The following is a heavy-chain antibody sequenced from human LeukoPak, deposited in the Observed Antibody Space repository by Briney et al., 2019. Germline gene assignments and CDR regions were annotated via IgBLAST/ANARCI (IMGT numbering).Heavy chain of an antibody. CDR1: GFTFNNYA. V-gene: IGHV3-30-3*01. Sequence: GGSLRLSCAASGFTFNNYAIHCVGQAPGKGLEWLAVISFDGDNKYYADSVKGRFTISRDNSKNTLYLQMNSLRAEDTALYYCARSKYSSLYYGMDVWGQGTTVTVSS. D-gene: IGHD6-13*01. J-gene: IGHJ6*02. CDR2: ISFDGDNK. CDR3: ARSKYSSLYYGMDV.